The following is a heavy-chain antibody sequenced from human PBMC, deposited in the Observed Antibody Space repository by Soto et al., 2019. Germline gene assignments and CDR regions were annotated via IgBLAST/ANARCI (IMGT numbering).Heavy chain of an antibody. CDR3: AKDTANYGDGYFDY. Sequence: GGSLRLSCAASGFTFSSYGMHWVRQAPGKGLEWVAVISYDGSNKYYADSVKGRFTISRDNSKNTLYLQMNSLRAEDTAVYYCAKDTANYGDGYFDYWGQGTLVTVSS. V-gene: IGHV3-30*18. J-gene: IGHJ4*02. CDR1: GFTFSSYG. CDR2: ISYDGSNK. D-gene: IGHD4-17*01.